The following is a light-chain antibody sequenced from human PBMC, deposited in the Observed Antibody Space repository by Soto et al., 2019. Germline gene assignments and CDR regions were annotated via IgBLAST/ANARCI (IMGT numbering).Light chain of an antibody. CDR1: SSDIGYYKY. J-gene: IGLJ1*01. CDR3: SSYAGSNNLGV. Sequence: QSALTQPPSASGSPGQSVTISCTGTSSDIGYYKYVSWYQQHPGKAPKLIIYEVIKRPSGVPDRFSGSKSGNTASLIVSGLQAEDEADYYCSSYAGSNNLGVFGTGTKVTVL. CDR2: EVI. V-gene: IGLV2-8*01.